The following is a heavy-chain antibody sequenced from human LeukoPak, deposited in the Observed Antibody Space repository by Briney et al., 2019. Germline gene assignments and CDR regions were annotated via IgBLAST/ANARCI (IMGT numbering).Heavy chain of an antibody. J-gene: IGHJ4*02. CDR2: INPNSGGT. CDR3: ARVALNTAMVINY. CDR1: GYTFTGYY. V-gene: IGHV1-2*02. Sequence: ASVKVSCKASGYTFTGYYMHWVRQAPGQGLELMGWINPNSGGTNYAQKFQGRVTMTRDTSISTAYMELSRLRSDDTAVYYCARVALNTAMVINYWGQGTLVTVSS. D-gene: IGHD5-18*01.